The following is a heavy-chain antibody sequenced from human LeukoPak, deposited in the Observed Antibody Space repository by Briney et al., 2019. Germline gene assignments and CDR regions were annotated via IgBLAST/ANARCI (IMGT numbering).Heavy chain of an antibody. CDR1: GGSISSGSYY. CDR3: ARDGWNYFDSSGYSLI. V-gene: IGHV4-61*02. J-gene: IGHJ4*02. Sequence: KTSETLSLTCTVSGGSISSGSYYWSWIRQPAGKGLEWIGRIYTSGSTNYNPSLKSRVTISVDTSKNQSSLKLSSVTAADTAVYYCARDGWNYFDSSGYSLIWGQGTLVTVSS. D-gene: IGHD3-22*01. CDR2: IYTSGST.